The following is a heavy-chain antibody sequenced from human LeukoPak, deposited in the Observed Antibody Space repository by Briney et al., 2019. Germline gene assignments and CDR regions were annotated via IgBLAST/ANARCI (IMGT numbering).Heavy chain of an antibody. CDR3: ARGLFHYDFWSGYLGAFDI. J-gene: IGHJ3*02. D-gene: IGHD3-3*01. CDR2: INHSGST. CDR1: GGSFSGYY. Sequence: PSETLSLTCAVYGGSFSGYYWSWIRQPPGKGLEWIGEINHSGSTNYNPSPKSRVTISVDTSKNQFSLKLSSVSAADTDVYCCARGLFHYDFWSGYLGAFDIWGQGTMVTVSS. V-gene: IGHV4-34*01.